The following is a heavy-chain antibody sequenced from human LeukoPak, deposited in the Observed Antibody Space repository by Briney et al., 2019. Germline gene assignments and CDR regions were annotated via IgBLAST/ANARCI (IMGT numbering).Heavy chain of an antibody. J-gene: IGHJ5*02. CDR1: VGTFSSYA. D-gene: IGHD3-10*01. Sequence: GASVNVSCKASVGTFSSYATSWVRQAPGQGLEWVGRIIPILGIANYAQKFQGRVTITADKSTSTAYMELSSLRSDDTAVYYCARDQIKSPLLWFGKNRRWFDPWGQGTLVTVSS. V-gene: IGHV1-69*04. CDR2: IIPILGIA. CDR3: ARDQIKSPLLWFGKNRRWFDP.